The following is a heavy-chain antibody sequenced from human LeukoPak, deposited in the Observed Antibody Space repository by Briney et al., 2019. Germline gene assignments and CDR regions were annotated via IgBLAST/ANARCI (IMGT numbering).Heavy chain of an antibody. CDR2: ISSSSSYI. CDR1: GFTFSSYS. J-gene: IGHJ3*02. D-gene: IGHD6-19*01. CDR3: ARASVAGTMEEAFDI. V-gene: IGHV3-21*01. Sequence: GGSLRLSCAASGFTFSSYSMDWVRQAPGKGLEWVSSISSSSSYIYYADSVKGRFTISRDNAKNSLYLQMNSLRAEETAVYYCARASVAGTMEEAFDIWGQGTMVTVSS.